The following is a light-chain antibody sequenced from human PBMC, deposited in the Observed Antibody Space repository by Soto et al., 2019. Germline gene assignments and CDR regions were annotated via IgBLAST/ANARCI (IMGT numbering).Light chain of an antibody. J-gene: IGKJ5*01. CDR1: QSVSSC. CDR2: DAS. Sequence: EIVLTQSPATLSLSPGERATLSCRASQSVSSCLAWYQQKPGQAPRLLIYDASSRATGIPARFSGRGSGTDFTLTISSLEPEDFAVYYCQHSSNSLITFGQGTRLEIK. CDR3: QHSSNSLIT. V-gene: IGKV3-11*01.